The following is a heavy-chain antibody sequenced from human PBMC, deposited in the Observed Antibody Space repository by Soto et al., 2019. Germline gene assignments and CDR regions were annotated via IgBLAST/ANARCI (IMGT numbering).Heavy chain of an antibody. CDR1: GLTFSSYA. CDR3: ARELERYLDL. V-gene: IGHV3-30-3*01. J-gene: IGHJ2*01. CDR2: ISYDGSNK. Sequence: QVQLVESGGGVVQPGRSLRLSCAASGLTFSSYAMHWVRQAPGKGLEWVAVISYDGSNKYYADSVKGRFTISRDNSKNTLYLQMNSLRTEDTAVYYCARELERYLDLWGRGTLVTVSS. D-gene: IGHD1-1*01.